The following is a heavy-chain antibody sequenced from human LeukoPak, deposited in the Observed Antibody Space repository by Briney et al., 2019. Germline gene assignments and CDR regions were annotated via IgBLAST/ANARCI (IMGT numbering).Heavy chain of an antibody. V-gene: IGHV3-48*02. Sequence: TGGSLRLPCAASGFTFSSYSMNWVRQAPGKGLEWVSYISSSSSTIYYADSVKGRFTISRDNAKNSLYLQMNSLRDEDTAVYYCATYYDFWSGYSTYYYYGMDVWGQGTTVTVSS. CDR1: GFTFSSYS. J-gene: IGHJ6*02. CDR3: ATYYDFWSGYSTYYYYGMDV. CDR2: ISSSSSTI. D-gene: IGHD3-3*01.